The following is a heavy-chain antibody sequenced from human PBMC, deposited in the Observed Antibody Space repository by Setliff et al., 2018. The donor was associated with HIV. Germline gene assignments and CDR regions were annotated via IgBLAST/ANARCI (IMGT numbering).Heavy chain of an antibody. J-gene: IGHJ4*02. CDR3: ARVLDNWNYAPDDY. V-gene: IGHV4-38-2*02. Sequence: LSLPFPFSFDFFSSDYYWGWIRQSPGKGLEWIGSFYETGYTYYNPSLKSRVIISLDTSKNQFSLKLSSVTAADTAVYYCARVLDNWNYAPDDYWGQGTLVTVS. D-gene: IGHD1-7*01. CDR2: FYETGYT. CDR1: FDFFSSDYY.